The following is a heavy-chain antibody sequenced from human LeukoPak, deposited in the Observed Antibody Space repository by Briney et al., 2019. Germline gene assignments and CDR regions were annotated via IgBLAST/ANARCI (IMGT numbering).Heavy chain of an antibody. D-gene: IGHD4-17*01. CDR3: SDDLGEAGGGYHCGLDV. J-gene: IGHJ6*02. CDR1: GFTFSRYA. CDR2: VKSKTEAETT. Sequence: PRRSLTPSSPASGFTFSRYAMNWVGQAPAKGIDWVGRVKSKTEAETTDYAAPIKGRLIISRDDSKNTLYLQMNRLQAKDTAVYYCSDDLGEAGGGYHCGLDVWGQGTPVTVSS. V-gene: IGHV3-15*01.